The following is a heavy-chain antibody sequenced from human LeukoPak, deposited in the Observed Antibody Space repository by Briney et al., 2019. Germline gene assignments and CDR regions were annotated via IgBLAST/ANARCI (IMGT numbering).Heavy chain of an antibody. V-gene: IGHV4-61*01. CDR3: AIFSGGSYAFDY. J-gene: IGHJ4*02. D-gene: IGHD2-15*01. CDR1: GGSVSSGSYY. CDR2: IYYSGST. Sequence: SETLSLTCTVSGGSVSSGSYYWSWIRQPPGKRLEWIAYIYYSGSTNYNPSLKSRVTISVDTSKNQFSLKLSSVTAADTAVYYCAIFSGGSYAFDYWGQGALVTVSS.